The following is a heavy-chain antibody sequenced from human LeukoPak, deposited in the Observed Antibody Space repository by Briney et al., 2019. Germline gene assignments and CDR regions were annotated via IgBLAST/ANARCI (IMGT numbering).Heavy chain of an antibody. CDR2: IRYDGSNK. Sequence: SGGSLRLSCAASGFTFSSYGMHWVRQAPGKGLEWVAFIRYDGSNKYYAASVKGRFTISRDNSKNTLYLQMTSLRAEDTAVYYCAKGSGGNPWSYYYYYMDVWGKGTTVTVSS. CDR3: AKGSGGNPWSYYYYYMDV. V-gene: IGHV3-30*02. J-gene: IGHJ6*03. D-gene: IGHD4-23*01. CDR1: GFTFSSYG.